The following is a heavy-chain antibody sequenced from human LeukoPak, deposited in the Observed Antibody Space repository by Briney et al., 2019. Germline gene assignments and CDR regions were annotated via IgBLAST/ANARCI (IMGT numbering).Heavy chain of an antibody. CDR2: INPNSGGT. CDR3: ARDRRSRYCSSTRCYLGCFDP. CDR1: GYTFTGYY. V-gene: IGHV1-2*02. D-gene: IGHD2-2*01. Sequence: GASAKVSCKASGYTFTGYYMHWVRQAPGQGLEWMGWINPNSGGTNYAQKFQGRVTITADESTSTAYMELSSLRSEDTAVYYCARDRRSRYCSSTRCYLGCFDPWGQGTLVTVSS. J-gene: IGHJ5*02.